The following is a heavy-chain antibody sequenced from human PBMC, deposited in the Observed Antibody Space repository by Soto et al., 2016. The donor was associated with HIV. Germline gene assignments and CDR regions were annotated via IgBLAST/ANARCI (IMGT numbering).Heavy chain of an antibody. J-gene: IGHJ6*02. CDR3: VKGRYCSGGSCYHHYYYYGMDV. CDR1: GFTFSDYS. V-gene: IGHV3-21*01. Sequence: EVQLVESGGDLVKPGGSLRLSCEVSGFTFSDYSMNWVRQAPGKGPEWVAHISSSSYFIYYGDSVRGRFTISRDNSKNTLYLQMSSLRAEDTAVYYCVKGRYCSGGSCYHHYYYYGMDVWGQGTTVTVSS. D-gene: IGHD2-15*01. CDR2: ISSSSYFI.